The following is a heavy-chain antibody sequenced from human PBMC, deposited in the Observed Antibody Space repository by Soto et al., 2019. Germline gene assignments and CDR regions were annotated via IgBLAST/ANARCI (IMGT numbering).Heavy chain of an antibody. J-gene: IGHJ3*02. CDR2: IKSKTDGGTT. CDR3: TTGYGGYCSSTSCYRHPDAFDI. CDR1: GFTFSNAW. D-gene: IGHD2-2*01. V-gene: IGHV3-15*01. Sequence: PGGSLRLSCAASGFTFSNAWMSWVRRAPGKGLEWVGRIKSKTDGGTTDYAAPVKGRFTISRDDSKNTLYLQMNSLKTEDTAVYYCTTGYGGYCSSTSCYRHPDAFDIWGQGTMVTVS.